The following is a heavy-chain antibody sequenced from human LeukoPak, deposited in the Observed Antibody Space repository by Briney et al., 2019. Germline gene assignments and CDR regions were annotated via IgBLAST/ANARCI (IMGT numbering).Heavy chain of an antibody. CDR2: ISSNGGST. CDR3: ARVVGDAFDI. Sequence: GESLRLSCAASGFTFSSYAMSWVRQAPGKGLEYVSAISSNGGSTYYANSVKGRFTISRDNSKNTLYLQMGSLRAEDMAVYYCARVVGDAFDIWGQGTMVTVSS. D-gene: IGHD3-16*02. V-gene: IGHV3-64*01. J-gene: IGHJ3*02. CDR1: GFTFSSYA.